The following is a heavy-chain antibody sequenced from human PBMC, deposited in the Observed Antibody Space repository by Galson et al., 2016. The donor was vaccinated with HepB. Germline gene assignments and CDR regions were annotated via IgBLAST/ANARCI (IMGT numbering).Heavy chain of an antibody. CDR3: ARDGLRLLEWLPDGMDV. Sequence: SVKVSCTASGYSFSSYGISWVRQAPGQGLVWLGWISTFSGYTKYAQTLQGRVTMTTDTSTRTAYMELRSLRSDDTAVYYCARDGLRLLEWLPDGMDVWGQGTTVTVSS. V-gene: IGHV1-18*01. CDR2: ISTFSGYT. CDR1: GYSFSSYG. D-gene: IGHD3-3*01. J-gene: IGHJ6*02.